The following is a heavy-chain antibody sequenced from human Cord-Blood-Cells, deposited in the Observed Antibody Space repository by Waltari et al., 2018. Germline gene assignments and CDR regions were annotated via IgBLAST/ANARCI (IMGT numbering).Heavy chain of an antibody. J-gene: IGHJ3*02. CDR1: GGTFSSYA. V-gene: IGHV1-69*09. CDR3: ARGRTIRAGDAFDI. CDR2: IIPNLGIA. Sequence: QVQLVQSGAEVKKPGSSVKVSCKASGGTFSSYAISWVRQAPGQGLEWMGRIIPNLGIANYAQKFQGRVTITADKSTSTAYMELSSLRSEDTAVYYCARGRTIRAGDAFDIWGQGTMVTVSS. D-gene: IGHD5-12*01.